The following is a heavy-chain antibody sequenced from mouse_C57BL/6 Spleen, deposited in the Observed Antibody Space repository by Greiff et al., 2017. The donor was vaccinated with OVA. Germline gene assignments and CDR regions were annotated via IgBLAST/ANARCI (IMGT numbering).Heavy chain of an antibody. D-gene: IGHD1-1*01. J-gene: IGHJ2*01. Sequence: EVKLEESGGGLVQPGGSMKLSCVASGFTFSNYWMNWVRQSPEKGLEWVAQIRLKSDNYATHYAESVKGRFTISRDDSKSSVYLQMNNLRAEDTGIYYCTDLYYGSSYDYFDYWGQGTTLTVSS. CDR1: GFTFSNYW. CDR2: IRLKSDNYAT. V-gene: IGHV6-3*01. CDR3: TDLYYGSSYDYFDY.